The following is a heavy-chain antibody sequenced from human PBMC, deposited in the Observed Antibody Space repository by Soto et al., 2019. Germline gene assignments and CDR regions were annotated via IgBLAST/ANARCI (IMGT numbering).Heavy chain of an antibody. CDR2: IDPSDSYT. V-gene: IGHV5-10-1*01. D-gene: IGHD2-15*01. CDR1: AYSLTNYW. J-gene: IGHJ6*02. CDR3: ARHGSTSDV. Sequence: GASLKISCNGSAYSLTNYWISLVRQMPVKGLDGMWRIDPSDSYTNYSPSFQCHVTISADKSISTAYLQWSSLNASDTAMYYCARHGSTSDVWGQGTTVTVSS.